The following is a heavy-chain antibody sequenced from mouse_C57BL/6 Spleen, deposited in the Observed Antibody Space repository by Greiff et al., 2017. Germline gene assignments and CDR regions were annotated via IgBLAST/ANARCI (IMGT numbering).Heavy chain of an antibody. D-gene: IGHD1-2*01. V-gene: IGHV1-72*01. CDR3: ARYGPTTGTLFGY. CDR1: GYTFTSYW. CDR2: IGPNSGGT. Sequence: VQLQQPGAELVKPGASVKLSCKASGYTFTSYWMHWVKQRPGRGLEWIGRIGPNSGGTKYNEKFKSKATLTVDKPTSTAYMQLSSLTSEDSAVYYCARYGPTTGTLFGYWGQGTTLTVSS. J-gene: IGHJ2*01.